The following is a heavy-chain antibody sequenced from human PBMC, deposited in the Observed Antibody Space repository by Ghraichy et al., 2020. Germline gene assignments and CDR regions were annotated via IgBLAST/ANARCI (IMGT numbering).Heavy chain of an antibody. D-gene: IGHD2-15*01. V-gene: IGHV4-31*03. CDR1: GGSISSGGYY. CDR3: ARESGVMNRYYYYYMDV. Sequence: SETLSLTCTVSGGSISSGGYYWSWIRQHPGKGLEWIGYIYYSGSTYYNPSLKSRVTISVDTSKNQFSLKLSSVTAADTAVYYCARESGVMNRYYYYYMDVWGKGTTVTVSS. CDR2: IYYSGST. J-gene: IGHJ6*03.